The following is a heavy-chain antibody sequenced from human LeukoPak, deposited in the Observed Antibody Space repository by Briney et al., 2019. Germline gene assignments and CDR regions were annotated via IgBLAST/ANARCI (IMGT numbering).Heavy chain of an antibody. CDR1: GFTFTAHA. CDR3: ARGRGVSSYDAMDV. V-gene: IGHV3-64*02. D-gene: IGHD2-15*01. J-gene: IGHJ6*02. CDR2: ISTNGDAT. Sequence: GGSLRLSCAASGFTFTAHAMHWVRQAPGKGLEYVSTISTNGDATYYADSVKGRFTISRDNSKNTLYLQMGSLRAEDMAVYYCARGRGVSSYDAMDVWGRGTAVTVSS.